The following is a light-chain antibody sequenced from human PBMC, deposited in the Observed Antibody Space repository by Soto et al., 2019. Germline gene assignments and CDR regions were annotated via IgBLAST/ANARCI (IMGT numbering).Light chain of an antibody. CDR1: QGISNW. V-gene: IGKV1D-16*01. J-gene: IGKJ1*01. CDR2: VAS. CDR3: QHYNSYSEA. Sequence: DIQMTQSPSSVSASVGDRITITCRASQGISNWLAWYQQKPGKAPRLLIYVASSLQSGVPSRFSGSGSGTEFTLTISSLQPDDFATYYCQHYNSYSEAFGQGTKVDIK.